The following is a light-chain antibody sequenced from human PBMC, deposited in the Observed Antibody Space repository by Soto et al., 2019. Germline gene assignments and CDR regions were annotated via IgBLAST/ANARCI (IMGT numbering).Light chain of an antibody. V-gene: IGKV1-39*01. CDR1: QRIRSY. CDR2: AAS. J-gene: IGKJ3*01. CDR3: QQSYSTPRVT. Sequence: DIQMTQSPSSLSASVGDRFTITCRASQRIRSYLNWYQQKPGQAPKLLIYAASSLQSGVPSRVSGNGSGTDFTLTISSLQPEDFATYYCQQSYSTPRVTFGPGTKVDIK.